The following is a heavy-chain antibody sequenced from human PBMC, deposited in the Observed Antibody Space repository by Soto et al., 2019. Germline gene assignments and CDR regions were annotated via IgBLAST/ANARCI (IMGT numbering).Heavy chain of an antibody. Sequence: EVQLLESGGGLVQPGGSLRLSCAASGFTFYSYAMSWVRQAPGKGLEWVSGVSGTGDTTSYADSVKGRFTISRDNSKKTLYLQMNSLRAEDTAVYYCAKDRRPYCSGDSCNLYFDYRGQGTLVTVSS. D-gene: IGHD2-15*01. J-gene: IGHJ4*02. CDR2: VSGTGDTT. CDR1: GFTFYSYA. CDR3: AKDRRPYCSGDSCNLYFDY. V-gene: IGHV3-23*01.